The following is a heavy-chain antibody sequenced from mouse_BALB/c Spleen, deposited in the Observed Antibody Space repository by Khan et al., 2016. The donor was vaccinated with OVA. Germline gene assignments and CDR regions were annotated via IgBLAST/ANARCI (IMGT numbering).Heavy chain of an antibody. CDR3: ARVYGGDFDY. Sequence: EVQLQESGPGLVKPSQSLSLTCTVTAYSITSDYAWNWIRQFPGNKLEWMGFISYNCNTKYNPSLKSRFSITRDTSKNQFFLQLNSVTTEDTATYYCARVYGGDFDYWGQGTSLTVSS. CDR2: ISYNCNT. CDR1: AYSITSDYA. J-gene: IGHJ2*02. D-gene: IGHD1-1*01. V-gene: IGHV3-2*02.